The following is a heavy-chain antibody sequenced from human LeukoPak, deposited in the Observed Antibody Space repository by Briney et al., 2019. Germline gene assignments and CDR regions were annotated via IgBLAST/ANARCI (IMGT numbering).Heavy chain of an antibody. CDR3: ARVAVVPAALTQDYYYYYGMDV. V-gene: IGHV1-46*01. Sequence: ASVKVSCTASGYTFTSYYMHWVRQAPGQGLEWMGIINPSGGSTSYAQKFQGRVTMTRDTSTSTVYMELSSLRSEDTAVYCCARVAVVPAALTQDYYYYYGMDVWGQGTTVTVSS. J-gene: IGHJ6*02. CDR2: INPSGGST. D-gene: IGHD2-2*01. CDR1: GYTFTSYY.